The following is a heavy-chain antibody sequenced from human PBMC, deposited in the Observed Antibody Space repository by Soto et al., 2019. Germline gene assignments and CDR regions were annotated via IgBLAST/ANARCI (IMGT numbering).Heavy chain of an antibody. V-gene: IGHV3-23*01. Sequence: APGKGLEWVSAISGSGGSTYYADSVKGRFTISRDNSKNTLYLQMNSLRAEDTAVYYCAKSYYDSSGYLYEPYYFDYWGQGTLVTVSS. CDR2: ISGSGGST. D-gene: IGHD3-22*01. CDR3: AKSYYDSSGYLYEPYYFDY. J-gene: IGHJ4*02.